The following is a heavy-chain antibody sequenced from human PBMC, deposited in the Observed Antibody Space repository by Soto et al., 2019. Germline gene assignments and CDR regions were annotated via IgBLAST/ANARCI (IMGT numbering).Heavy chain of an antibody. D-gene: IGHD3-22*01. Sequence: RLSCAASGFTFSSYSMDWVRQAPGKGLEWGSSISSSSSYIYYADSVKGRFTISRDNAKNSLYLQMNSLTAEDTAVYYCARDPLDSSGYYCSWFDPWGQGTLVTVSS. V-gene: IGHV3-21*01. CDR2: ISSSSSYI. J-gene: IGHJ5*02. CDR3: ARDPLDSSGYYCSWFDP. CDR1: GFTFSSYS.